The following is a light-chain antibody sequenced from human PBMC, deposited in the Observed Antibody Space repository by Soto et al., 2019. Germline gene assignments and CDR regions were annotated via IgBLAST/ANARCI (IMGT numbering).Light chain of an antibody. CDR2: DAS. CDR1: QSVSSGY. Sequence: EIVLTQSPATLSLSPGERATLSCGASQSVSSGYLAWYQQKPGLAPRLLIYDASSRATGTPDRFSGSGSGTDFTLTISRLEPEDFATYYCQQSYSTPQYTFGQGTKLEIK. V-gene: IGKV3D-20*01. CDR3: QQSYSTPQYT. J-gene: IGKJ2*01.